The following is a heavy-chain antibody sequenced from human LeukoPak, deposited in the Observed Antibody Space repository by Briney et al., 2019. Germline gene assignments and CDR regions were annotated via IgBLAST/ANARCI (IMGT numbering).Heavy chain of an antibody. Sequence: ASVKVSCKASGYTFTSYGISWVRQAPGQGLEWMGWISAYNGNTNYAQKFQGRVTMTRDTSISTAYMELSRLRSDDTAVYYCARGLWFGELTHFDYWGQGTLVTVSS. D-gene: IGHD3-10*01. CDR2: ISAYNGNT. V-gene: IGHV1-18*01. CDR1: GYTFTSYG. J-gene: IGHJ4*02. CDR3: ARGLWFGELTHFDY.